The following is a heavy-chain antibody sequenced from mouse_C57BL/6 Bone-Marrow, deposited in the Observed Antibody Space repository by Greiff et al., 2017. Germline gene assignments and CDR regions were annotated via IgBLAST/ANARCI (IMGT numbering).Heavy chain of an antibody. CDR1: GYSFTSYY. V-gene: IGHV1-66*01. Sequence: QVQLKEPGPELVKPGASVKISCKASGYSFTSYYIHWVKQRPGQGLEWIGWIYPGSGNTKYNEKFKGKATLTADTSSSAAYMQLSSLTSEDSAVYYGARGASMISGYFDVWGTGTTVTVSS. CDR3: ARGASMISGYFDV. D-gene: IGHD2-4*01. CDR2: IYPGSGNT. J-gene: IGHJ1*03.